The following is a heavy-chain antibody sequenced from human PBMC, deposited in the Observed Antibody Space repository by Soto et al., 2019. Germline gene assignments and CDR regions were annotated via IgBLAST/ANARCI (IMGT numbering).Heavy chain of an antibody. CDR1: GGTFSSYA. J-gene: IGHJ3*02. CDR2: IIPIFGTA. V-gene: IGHV1-69*12. D-gene: IGHD2-15*01. Sequence: QVQLVQSGAEVKKPGSSVKVSCKASGGTFSSYAISWVRQAPGQGLEWMGGIIPIFGTANYAQKFQCRVTITVDESKSTAYMELSRLRSEDTDMYYCARESDGGNMAAFDICGQGTMVTVSS. CDR3: ARESDGGNMAAFDI.